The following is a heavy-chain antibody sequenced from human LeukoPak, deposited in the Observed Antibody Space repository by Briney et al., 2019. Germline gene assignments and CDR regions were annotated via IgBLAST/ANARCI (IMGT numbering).Heavy chain of an antibody. V-gene: IGHV3-66*01. J-gene: IGHJ4*02. D-gene: IGHD3-10*01. CDR3: ASILRSSSGYYFDY. Sequence: GGSLRLSCAASGFAFSSYAMSWVRQAPGKGLEWVSVIYSGDTTFYADSVRGKFTISRDNSKNTLYLQMNSLRAEDTAVYYCASILRSSSGYYFDYWGQGTLVTVSS. CDR1: GFAFSSYA. CDR2: IYSGDTT.